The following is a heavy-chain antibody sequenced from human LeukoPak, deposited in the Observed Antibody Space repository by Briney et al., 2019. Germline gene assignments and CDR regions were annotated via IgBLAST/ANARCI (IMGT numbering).Heavy chain of an antibody. D-gene: IGHD3-16*01. CDR2: ISSSGSTI. V-gene: IGHV3-48*03. CDR1: GFTFSSYE. Sequence: GGSLRLSCAASGFTFSSYEMNWVRQAPGKGLEWVSYISSSGSTIYYADSVKGRFTISRDNAENSLYLQMNSLRAEDTAVYYCARGGDYVWGSYFDNWGQGTLVTVSS. J-gene: IGHJ4*02. CDR3: ARGGDYVWGSYFDN.